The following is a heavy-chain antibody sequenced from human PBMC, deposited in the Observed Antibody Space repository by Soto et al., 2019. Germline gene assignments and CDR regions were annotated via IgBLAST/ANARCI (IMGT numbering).Heavy chain of an antibody. D-gene: IGHD3-9*01. V-gene: IGHV1-69*13. Sequence: SVKVSFKASGGTFSSYAISWVRQAPGQGLEWMGGIIPIFGTANYAQKFQGRVTITADESTSTAYMELSSLRSEDTAVYYCARGGEDDILTGYPKYYFDYWGQGTLVTVSS. CDR1: GGTFSSYA. CDR3: ARGGEDDILTGYPKYYFDY. J-gene: IGHJ4*02. CDR2: IIPIFGTA.